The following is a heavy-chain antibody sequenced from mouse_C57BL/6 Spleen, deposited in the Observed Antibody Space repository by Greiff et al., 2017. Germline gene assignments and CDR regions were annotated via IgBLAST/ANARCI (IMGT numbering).Heavy chain of an antibody. CDR3: TRFREDYYAMDY. Sequence: VHVKQSGTVLARPGASVKMSCKTSGYTFTSYWMHWVKQRPGQGLEWIGAIYPGNSDTSYNQKFKGKGKLTAVTSASTAYMELSSLTNEDSAVYYCTRFREDYYAMDYWGQGTSVTVSS. CDR2: IYPGNSDT. D-gene: IGHD3-2*02. V-gene: IGHV1-5*01. J-gene: IGHJ4*01. CDR1: GYTFTSYW.